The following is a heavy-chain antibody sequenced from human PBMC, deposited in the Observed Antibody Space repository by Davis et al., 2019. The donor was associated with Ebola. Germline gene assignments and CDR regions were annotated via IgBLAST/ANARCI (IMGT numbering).Heavy chain of an antibody. CDR2: INYSGFK. CDR3: ARDLRYDSSGYDYYFYMDV. J-gene: IGHJ6*03. D-gene: IGHD3-22*01. Sequence: PSETLSLTCSVAGDAVNSGSAYWSWIRQTPGKGLEWISYINYSGFKDNHPSLRGRVTTSLDSSKNQFSLKMTSVTAADTAVYYCARDLRYDSSGYDYYFYMDVWGKGTTVTVSS. CDR1: GDAVNSGSAY. V-gene: IGHV4-61*01.